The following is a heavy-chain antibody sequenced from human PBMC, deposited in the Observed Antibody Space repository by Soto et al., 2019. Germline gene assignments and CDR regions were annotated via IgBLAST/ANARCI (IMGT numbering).Heavy chain of an antibody. CDR3: ARDPTPYSSSYGT. V-gene: IGHV4-30-4*01. D-gene: IGHD6-6*01. Sequence: PSETLSLTCTVSGGSISSGDYYWSWIRQPPGKGLEWIGYIYYSGSTYYNPSLKSRVTISVDTSKNQFSLKLSSVTAADTAVYYCARDPTPYSSSYGTWGQGTTVTVSS. CDR1: GGSISSGDYY. CDR2: IYYSGST. J-gene: IGHJ6*02.